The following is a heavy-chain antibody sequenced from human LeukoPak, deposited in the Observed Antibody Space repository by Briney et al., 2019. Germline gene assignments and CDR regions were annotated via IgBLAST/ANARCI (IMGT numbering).Heavy chain of an antibody. CDR1: GGSFSNYY. J-gene: IGHJ4*02. CDR3: AREGGFYRPLDY. Sequence: SETLSLTCAVYGGSFSNYYWSWIRQPPGKGLEWIGEVHLDGRTNYNPSLKSRLFMSVDLPENHISLKLTSVTAADTAVYYCAREGGFYRPLDYSGQGTLVTVSS. D-gene: IGHD3-3*01. CDR2: VHLDGRT. V-gene: IGHV4-34*10.